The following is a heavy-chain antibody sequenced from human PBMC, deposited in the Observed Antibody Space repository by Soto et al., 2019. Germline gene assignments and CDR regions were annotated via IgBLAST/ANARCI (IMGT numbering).Heavy chain of an antibody. CDR2: IDPSDSYT. V-gene: IGHV5-10-1*01. CDR3: ARHQSSGYFPPEDWFGP. Sequence: PGESLKISCKGSGYSFTSYWISWVRQMPGKGLEWMGRIDPSDSYTNYSPSFQGHVTISADKSISTAYLQWSSLKASDTAMYYCARHQSSGYFPPEDWFGPWGQGTLVTVSS. CDR1: GYSFTSYW. J-gene: IGHJ5*02. D-gene: IGHD3-22*01.